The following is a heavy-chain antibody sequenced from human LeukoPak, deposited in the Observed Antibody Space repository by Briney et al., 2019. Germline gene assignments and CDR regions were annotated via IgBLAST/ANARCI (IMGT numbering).Heavy chain of an antibody. CDR2: LYYSGST. CDR1: GGSISSSSYY. CDR3: ARDPSSGYYSPLYYFDY. V-gene: IGHV4-39*07. Sequence: SETLSLTCTVSGGSISSSSYYWGWTRQPPGKGLEWIGSLYYSGSTYYNPSLKSRVTISVDTSKNQFSLKLSSVTAADTAVYYCARDPSSGYYSPLYYFDYWGQGTLVTVSS. D-gene: IGHD3-22*01. J-gene: IGHJ4*02.